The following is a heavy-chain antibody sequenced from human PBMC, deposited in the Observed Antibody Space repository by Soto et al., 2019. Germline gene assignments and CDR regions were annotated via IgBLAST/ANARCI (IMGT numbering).Heavy chain of an antibody. CDR3: ARDLGGWPDY. CDR2: IYYSGNT. CDR1: GGSVSSANYY. D-gene: IGHD2-15*01. J-gene: IGHJ4*02. Sequence: PSETLSLTCTVSGGSVSSANYYWGWIRQPPGKGLEWIGSIYYSGNTNYNPSLNSRVTISVDTSKNQFSLRLSSVTAADTAVYYCARDLGGWPDYWGQGTLVTVSS. V-gene: IGHV4-61*01.